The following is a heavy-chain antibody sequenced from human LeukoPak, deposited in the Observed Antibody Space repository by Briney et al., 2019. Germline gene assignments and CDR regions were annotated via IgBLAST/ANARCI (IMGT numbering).Heavy chain of an antibody. CDR2: FDPEEAKM. D-gene: IGHD3-3*01. J-gene: IGHJ4*02. V-gene: IGHV1-24*01. Sequence: ASVKLSCTVSGHSLSELSIQWVRQAPGKGLECVGGFDPEEAKMVYAQNFQGRVTMTEDTSTQTAYMELSGLTSGDTAVYYCTTRSGDFWSGFVNWGQGTLVTVSS. CDR3: TTRSGDFWSGFVN. CDR1: GHSLSELS.